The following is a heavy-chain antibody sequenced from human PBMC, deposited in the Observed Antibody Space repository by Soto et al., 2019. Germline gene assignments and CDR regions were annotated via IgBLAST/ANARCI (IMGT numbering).Heavy chain of an antibody. D-gene: IGHD1-20*01. CDR2: ISAYNGNT. Sequence: ASVKVSCKASGYTFTSYGISWVRQAPGQGLEWMGWISAYNGNTNYAQKLQGRVTMTTDTSTSTAYMELGSLRSDDTAEYYWAGGRANWNDFDDWGQGTLVTVSS. CDR3: AGGRANWNDFDD. V-gene: IGHV1-18*01. CDR1: GYTFTSYG. J-gene: IGHJ4*02.